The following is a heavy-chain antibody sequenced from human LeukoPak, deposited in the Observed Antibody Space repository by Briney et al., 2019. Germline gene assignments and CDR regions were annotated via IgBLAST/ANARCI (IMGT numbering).Heavy chain of an antibody. CDR2: ISGSGGST. CDR1: GGSISSSSYY. CDR3: AGYGDYVGEYNWFDP. Sequence: ETLSLTCTVSGGSISSSSYYWGWIRQPPGKGLEWVSAISGSGGSTYYADSVKGRFTISRDNSKNTLYLQMNSLRAEDTAVYYCAGYGDYVGEYNWFDPWGQGTLVTVSS. J-gene: IGHJ5*02. D-gene: IGHD4-17*01. V-gene: IGHV3-23*01.